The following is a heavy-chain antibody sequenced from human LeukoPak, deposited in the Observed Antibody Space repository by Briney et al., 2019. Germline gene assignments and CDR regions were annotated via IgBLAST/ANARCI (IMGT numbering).Heavy chain of an antibody. CDR2: INPNSGGT. CDR3: ARSLNPMVRGATPPNDFDY. D-gene: IGHD3-10*01. Sequence: ASVKVSCKASGYTFTGYYMHWVRQAPGQGLEWMGWINPNSGGTNYVQKFQGRVTMTRDTSIDTAYMELSRLRSDDTAVYDCARSLNPMVRGATPPNDFDYWGQGTLVTVSS. V-gene: IGHV1-2*02. CDR1: GYTFTGYY. J-gene: IGHJ4*02.